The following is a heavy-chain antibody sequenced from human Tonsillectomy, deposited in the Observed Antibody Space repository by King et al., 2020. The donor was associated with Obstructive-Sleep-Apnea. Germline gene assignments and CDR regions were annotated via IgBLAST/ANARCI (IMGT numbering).Heavy chain of an antibody. CDR3: ARDVGDVSYEILIGYNWFDP. V-gene: IGHV4-39*07. CDR2: IYYSGST. Sequence: VQLQESGPGLVRPSETLSLTCTVSGGSISSSSYYWTWIRQPPGKALEWIGTIYYSGSTYYNPSLKSRVTISVDTSKNQFSLKLSSVTAADTAVYYCARDVGDVSYEILIGYNWFDPWGQGTVVTVSS. CDR1: GGSISSSSYY. D-gene: IGHD3-9*01. J-gene: IGHJ5*02.